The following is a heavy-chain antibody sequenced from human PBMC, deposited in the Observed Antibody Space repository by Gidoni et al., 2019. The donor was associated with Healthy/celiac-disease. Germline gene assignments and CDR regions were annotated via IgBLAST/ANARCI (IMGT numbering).Heavy chain of an antibody. J-gene: IGHJ2*01. D-gene: IGHD2-8*01. Sequence: QVTLRESGPPLVKPTQTLKLTCTFSGFSLITSGVCVSWIRQPPGTALEWLARIDWDDDKAYSTSLKTRLTISKDTSKIQVVLTMTNMDPVDTATYYCARISGMLYRYFDLCGRGTLVTVSS. CDR2: IDWDDDK. CDR1: GFSLITSGVC. V-gene: IGHV2-70*15. CDR3: ARISGMLYRYFDL.